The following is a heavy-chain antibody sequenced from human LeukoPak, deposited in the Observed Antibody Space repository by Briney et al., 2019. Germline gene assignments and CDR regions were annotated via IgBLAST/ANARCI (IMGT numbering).Heavy chain of an antibody. CDR1: GGTFSSYA. J-gene: IGHJ5*02. CDR2: INPNSGGT. CDR3: ASSDYYDSPFDP. Sequence: ASVKVSCKASGGTFSSYAISWVRQAPGQGLEWMGWINPNSGGTNYAQKFQGRVTMTRDTSISTAYMELSRLRSDDTAVYYCASSDYYDSPFDPWGQGTLVTVSS. V-gene: IGHV1-2*02. D-gene: IGHD3-22*01.